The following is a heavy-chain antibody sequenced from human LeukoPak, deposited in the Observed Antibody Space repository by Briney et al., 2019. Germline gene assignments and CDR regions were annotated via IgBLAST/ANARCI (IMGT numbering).Heavy chain of an antibody. CDR3: ASDRRGNDHDHDN. V-gene: IGHV4-38-2*01. CDR2: IHHGGST. CDR1: GYSISRGYF. J-gene: IGHJ4*02. Sequence: SETLSLTCGVSGYSISRGYFWGWIRQPPGKGLEWIGCIHHGGSTYYNPSLKSRVIISVDTPKNQVSLKLGSVTAADTAVYYCASDRRGNDHDHDNWGQGTLVTVSS. D-gene: IGHD1-1*01.